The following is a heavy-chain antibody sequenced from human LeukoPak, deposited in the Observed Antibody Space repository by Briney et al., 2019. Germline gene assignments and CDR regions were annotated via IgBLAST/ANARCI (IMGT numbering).Heavy chain of an antibody. CDR2: INPNSGCT. CDR1: GYTFTGYY. V-gene: IGHV1-2*02. CDR3: ARALRVWEYGDY. D-gene: IGHD6-13*01. J-gene: IGHJ4*02. Sequence: ASVKVSCKASGYTFTGYYMHWVRQAPGHGLEWMGGINPNSGCTNYAQKFQGRVTMTRDTSISTAYMELSSLRADDTAVCDCARALRVWEYGDYWGQGTLVTVSS.